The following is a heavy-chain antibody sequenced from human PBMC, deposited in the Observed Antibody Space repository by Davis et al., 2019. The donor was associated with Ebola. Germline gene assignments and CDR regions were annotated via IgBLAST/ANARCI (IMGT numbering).Heavy chain of an antibody. Sequence: MPSETLSLTCTVSGGSISSGDYYCSWIRQPPGKGLEWIGYIYYSGSTYYNPSLKSRVTISVDTSKNQFSLKLSSVTAADTAMYYCARVQRIVVVPTADNWFDPWGQGTLVTVSS. CDR3: ARVQRIVVVPTADNWFDP. J-gene: IGHJ5*02. CDR2: IYYSGST. CDR1: GGSISSGDYY. D-gene: IGHD2-2*01. V-gene: IGHV4-30-4*01.